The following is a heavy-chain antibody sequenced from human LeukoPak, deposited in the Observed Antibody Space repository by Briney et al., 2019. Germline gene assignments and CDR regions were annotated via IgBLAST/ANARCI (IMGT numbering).Heavy chain of an antibody. V-gene: IGHV4-39*01. CDR2: IYYSGST. CDR3: ARLQGSGSSPFDY. Sequence: SETLSLTCTVSGGSISSYYWSWIRQPPGKGLEWIGSIYYSGSTYYNPSLKSRVTISVDTSKNQFSLKLSSVTAADTALYYCARLQGSGSSPFDYWGQGTLVTVSS. CDR1: GGSISSYY. J-gene: IGHJ4*02. D-gene: IGHD3-10*01.